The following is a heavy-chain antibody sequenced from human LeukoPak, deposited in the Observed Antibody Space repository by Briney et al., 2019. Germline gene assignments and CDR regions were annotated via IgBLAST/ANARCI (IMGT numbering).Heavy chain of an antibody. CDR3: ARHLRGRGLVRGDDAF. J-gene: IGHJ3*01. CDR2: TSYSGST. CDR1: GGSITGYY. V-gene: IGHV4-59*08. D-gene: IGHD6-19*01. Sequence: PSETLSLTSTVSGGSITGYYWSWIRQPPGKGLVWIGYTSYSGSTDYNPSLKSRVTISVDTSKNQFSLKVTSVTAADTAVYYCARHLRGRGLVRGDDAFWGQGTKVTVSS.